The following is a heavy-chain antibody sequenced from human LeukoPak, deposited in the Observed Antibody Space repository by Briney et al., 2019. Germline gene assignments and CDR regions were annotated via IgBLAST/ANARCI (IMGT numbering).Heavy chain of an antibody. CDR3: ARECMDTTMVDAFDI. CDR2: ISSSSNYI. D-gene: IGHD5-18*01. J-gene: IGHJ3*02. CDR1: GFISDNYA. Sequence: GGSLRLSCAAPGFISDNYAIHWVRQAPGKGLEWVSYISSSSNYIYYADSVKGRFTISRDNAKNSLYLQMNSLRAEDTAVYYCARECMDTTMVDAFDIWGQGTMVTVSS. V-gene: IGHV3-21*01.